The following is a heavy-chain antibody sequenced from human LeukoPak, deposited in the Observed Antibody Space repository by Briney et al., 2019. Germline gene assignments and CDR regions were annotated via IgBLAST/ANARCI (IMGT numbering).Heavy chain of an antibody. CDR2: INHSGGST. D-gene: IGHD1-26*01. J-gene: IGHJ4*02. V-gene: IGHV1-46*01. CDR3: ARGRPPLLYSGSYRPPFDY. CDR1: GYTFTSYY. Sequence: ASVKVSCKASGYTFTSYYMHWVRQAPGQGLEWMGIINHSGGSTSYAQKFQGRVTMTRDTSTSTVYMELSSLRSEDTAVYYCARGRPPLLYSGSYRPPFDYWGQGTLVTVSS.